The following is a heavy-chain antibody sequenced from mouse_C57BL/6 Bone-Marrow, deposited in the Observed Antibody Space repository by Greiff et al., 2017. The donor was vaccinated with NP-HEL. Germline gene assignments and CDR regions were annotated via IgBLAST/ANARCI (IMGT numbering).Heavy chain of an antibody. Sequence: VQLQQSGAELVRPGASVKLSCTASGFNFKDDYMHWVKQRPEQGLEWIGWIDPENGDTEYASKFQGKATITADTASNTAYLQLSSLTSEDTAVYYCTTRHYGSSPYYFDDWGQGTTLTVAS. J-gene: IGHJ2*01. V-gene: IGHV14-4*01. CDR2: IDPENGDT. CDR1: GFNFKDDY. D-gene: IGHD1-1*01. CDR3: TTRHYGSSPYYFDD.